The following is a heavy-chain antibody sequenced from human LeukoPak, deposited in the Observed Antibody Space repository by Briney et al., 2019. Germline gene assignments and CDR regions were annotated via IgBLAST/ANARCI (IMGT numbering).Heavy chain of an antibody. CDR1: GFTFSDYY. D-gene: IGHD3-16*01. Sequence: RAGGSLRLSCAASGFTFSDYYMTWIRRAPGKGLEWVSYISSSSGFTKYADSVRGRFTISRDNAKNSLYLQMNTLRVDDTAMYYCARGSPPGDWGQGTLVTVSS. J-gene: IGHJ4*02. CDR3: ARGSPPGD. CDR2: ISSSSGFT. V-gene: IGHV3-11*05.